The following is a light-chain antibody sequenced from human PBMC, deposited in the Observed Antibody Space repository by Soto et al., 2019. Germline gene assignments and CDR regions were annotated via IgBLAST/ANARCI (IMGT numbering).Light chain of an antibody. J-gene: IGKJ1*01. Sequence: DIQMTQSPSTLSASVGDRVTITCRASQSISTWLAWYQQKPGKAPKLLICDASSLEGGVPSRFSGSGSGTEFTLTISSLQPEDFATYYCQQYDTYWTFGQGTKVEI. CDR3: QQYDTYWT. CDR1: QSISTW. CDR2: DAS. V-gene: IGKV1-5*01.